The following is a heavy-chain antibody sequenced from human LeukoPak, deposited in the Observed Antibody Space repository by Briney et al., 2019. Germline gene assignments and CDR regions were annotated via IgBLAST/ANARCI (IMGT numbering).Heavy chain of an antibody. CDR1: GGTFSSYA. J-gene: IGHJ6*03. V-gene: IGHV1-69*05. D-gene: IGHD3-3*01. CDR2: IIPIFGTA. CDR3: AEGFLGYYYMDV. Sequence: SVKVSCKASGGTFSSYAISWVRQAPGQGLEWMGRIIPIFGTANYAQKFQGRVTIATDESTSTAYMELSSLRSEDTAVYYCAEGFLGYYYMDVWGKGTTVTVSS.